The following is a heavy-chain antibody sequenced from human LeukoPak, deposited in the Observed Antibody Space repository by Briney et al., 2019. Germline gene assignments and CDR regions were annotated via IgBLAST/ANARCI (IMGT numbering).Heavy chain of an antibody. CDR3: AIDYVWDY. CDR1: GYTFTSNY. J-gene: IGHJ4*02. Sequence: ASVKVSCKAFGYTFTSNYMHWVRQAPGQGPEWMGVISPSGGSTTYAQKFQGRVTMTGDTSISTAYMELSRLRSDDTAVYYCAIDYVWDYWGQETLVTVSS. CDR2: ISPSGGST. V-gene: IGHV1-46*01. D-gene: IGHD4-17*01.